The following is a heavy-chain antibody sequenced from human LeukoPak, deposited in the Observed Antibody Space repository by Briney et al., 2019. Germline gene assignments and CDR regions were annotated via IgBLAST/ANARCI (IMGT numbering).Heavy chain of an antibody. CDR2: INNSGTRT. Sequence: GGSLRLSCAASGITIRNYGMTWVRQAPGRGLQWVSSINNSGTRTFYEDSVRGRFTISRDDSKNTIYLQMNSLRAEDTAVYYCTRSDDYGASGDYWGQGTLVTVSS. CDR3: TRSDDYGASGDY. J-gene: IGHJ4*02. D-gene: IGHD4-17*01. V-gene: IGHV3-23*05. CDR1: GITIRNYG.